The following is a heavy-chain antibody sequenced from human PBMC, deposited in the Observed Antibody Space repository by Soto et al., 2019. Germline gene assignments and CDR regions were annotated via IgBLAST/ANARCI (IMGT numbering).Heavy chain of an antibody. CDR1: GGSISSGGYY. J-gene: IGHJ5*02. CDR3: ARTESGTFDP. D-gene: IGHD1-7*01. V-gene: IGHV4-31*03. Sequence: SETLSLTCTVSGGSISSGGYYWSWIRQHPGKGLEWIGYIYYSKSTYYNPSLKSRVTISLDTSKNQFSLKLTSVTAADTAVYYCARTESGTFDPWGQGTLVTVSS. CDR2: IYYSKST.